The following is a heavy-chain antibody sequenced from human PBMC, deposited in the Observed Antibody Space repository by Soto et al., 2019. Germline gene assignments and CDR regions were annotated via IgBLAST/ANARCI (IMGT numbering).Heavy chain of an antibody. CDR2: MIPIFGTA. J-gene: IGHJ6*02. D-gene: IGHD3-3*01. Sequence: QVQLVQSGAEVKKPGSSVKVSCKASGGTFSSYAISWVRQAPGQGLEWMGGMIPIFGTANYAQKFQGRVTITADESTSTAYMELSSLRSEDTAVYYCARGGYDFWSGDYYYYGMDVWGQGTTVTVSS. CDR3: ARGGYDFWSGDYYYYGMDV. CDR1: GGTFSSYA. V-gene: IGHV1-69*01.